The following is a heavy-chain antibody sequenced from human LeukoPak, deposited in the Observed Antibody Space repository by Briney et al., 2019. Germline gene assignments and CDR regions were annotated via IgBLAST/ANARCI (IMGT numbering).Heavy chain of an antibody. D-gene: IGHD2-2*01. V-gene: IGHV4-61*02. CDR1: GDSISSGRYY. CDR3: AREGASWGFT. Sequence: SETLSLTCTVSGDSISSGRYYWSRIRQPAGKGLEWIGRIHSSGGTEYYPSLKRRVTISVDTAKNQFSLKLTSVTAADTAVYYCAREGASWGFTWGQGALVTVSS. J-gene: IGHJ5*02. CDR2: IHSSGGT.